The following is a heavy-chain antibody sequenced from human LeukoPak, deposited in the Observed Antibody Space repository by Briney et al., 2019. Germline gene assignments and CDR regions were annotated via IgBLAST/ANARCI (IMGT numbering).Heavy chain of an antibody. V-gene: IGHV7-4-1*02. CDR1: GYTFTSYA. D-gene: IGHD3-22*01. J-gene: IGHJ4*02. Sequence: ASVKVSCKASGYTFTSYAMNWVRQAPGQGLEGMGWINTNTGNPTYAQGFTGRFVFSLDTSVSTAYLQISSLKAEDTAVYYCARDRRSGYYDSSGYRLWGQGTLVTVSS. CDR2: INTNTGNP. CDR3: ARDRRSGYYDSSGYRL.